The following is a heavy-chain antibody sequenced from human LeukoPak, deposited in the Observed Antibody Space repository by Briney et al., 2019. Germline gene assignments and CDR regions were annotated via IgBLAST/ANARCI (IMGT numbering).Heavy chain of an antibody. CDR2: ISAYNGNA. Sequence: ASVKVSCKASGGTFSSYAISWVRQAPGQGLEWMGWISAYNGNANYAQKLQGRVTMTTDTSTSTAYMELRSLRSDDTAVYYCASPYGENYYYGMDVWGQGTTVTVSS. V-gene: IGHV1-18*01. CDR1: GGTFSSYA. CDR3: ASPYGENYYYGMDV. J-gene: IGHJ6*02. D-gene: IGHD4-17*01.